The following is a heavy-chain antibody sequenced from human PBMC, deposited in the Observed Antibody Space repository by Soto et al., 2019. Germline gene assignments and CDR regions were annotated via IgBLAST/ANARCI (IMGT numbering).Heavy chain of an antibody. Sequence: QITLKESGPTLVKPTQTLTLTCSFSGFSLSTSGVGVGWIRQPPGQALEWLALIYWDDDKRYSPSLKSRLTITKDTPKTQVVLTMTNMDPVDTSTSYCAQSIAPRLFDYRGPGTLVTVSS. J-gene: IGHJ4*02. CDR1: GFSLSTSGVG. CDR2: IYWDDDK. D-gene: IGHD6-6*01. V-gene: IGHV2-5*02. CDR3: AQSIAPRLFDY.